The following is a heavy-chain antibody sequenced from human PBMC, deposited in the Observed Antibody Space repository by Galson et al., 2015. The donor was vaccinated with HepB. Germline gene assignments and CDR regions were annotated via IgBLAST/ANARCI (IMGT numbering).Heavy chain of an antibody. CDR2: ISSSGSTI. CDR1: GFTFSSYE. V-gene: IGHV3-48*03. CDR3: ARDYYDSSGFGGMDV. Sequence: SPRLSCATSGFTFSSYEMNWVRQAPGKGLEWVSYISSSGSTIYYADSVKGRFTISRDNAKNSLYLQMNSLRAEDTAVYYCARDYYDSSGFGGMDVWGQGTTVTVSS. J-gene: IGHJ6*02. D-gene: IGHD3-22*01.